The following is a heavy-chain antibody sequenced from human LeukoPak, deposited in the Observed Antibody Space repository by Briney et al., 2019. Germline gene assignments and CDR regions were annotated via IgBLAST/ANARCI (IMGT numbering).Heavy chain of an antibody. D-gene: IGHD6-19*01. CDR2: IYAGGTT. CDR1: GFTVSTTY. CDR3: ARDSSGWYDH. J-gene: IGHJ5*02. Sequence: PGGSLRLSCAASGFTVSTTYMSWVRQAPGRGLEWVSVIYAGGTTYYADSVRGRFTISRDNSKNTLYLQMNSLRDEDTAVYYCARDSSGWYDHWGQGTLVTVSS. V-gene: IGHV3-53*01.